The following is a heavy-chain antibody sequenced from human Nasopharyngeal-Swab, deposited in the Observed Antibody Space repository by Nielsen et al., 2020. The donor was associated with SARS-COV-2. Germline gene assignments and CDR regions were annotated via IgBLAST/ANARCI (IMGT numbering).Heavy chain of an antibody. J-gene: IGHJ4*02. CDR1: GFTFSNAW. V-gene: IGHV3-15*01. CDR3: TTAIAVADYYFEY. CDR2: IKSKTDGGTT. D-gene: IGHD6-19*01. Sequence: GGSLRLSCAASGFTFSNAWMSWVRQAPGKGLEWVGRIKSKTDGGTTDYAAPVKGRFTISRDDSKNTLYLQMNSLKTEDTAVYYCTTAIAVADYYFEYWGQGTLVTVSS.